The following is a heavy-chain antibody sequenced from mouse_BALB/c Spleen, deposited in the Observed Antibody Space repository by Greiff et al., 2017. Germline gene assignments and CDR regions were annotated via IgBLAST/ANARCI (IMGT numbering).Heavy chain of an antibody. V-gene: IGHV14-3*02. CDR1: GFNIKDTY. Sequence: VQLQQSGAELVKPGASVKLSCTASGFNIKDTYMHWVKQRPEQGLEWIGRIDPANGNTKYDPKFQGKATITADTSSNTAYLQLSSLTSEDTAVYYCARSVGGNYVFAYWGQGTLVTVSA. J-gene: IGHJ3*01. CDR3: ARSVGGNYVFAY. D-gene: IGHD2-1*01. CDR2: IDPANGNT.